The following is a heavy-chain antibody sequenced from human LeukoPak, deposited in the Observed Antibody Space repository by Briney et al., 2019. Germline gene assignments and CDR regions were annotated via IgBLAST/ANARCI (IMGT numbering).Heavy chain of an antibody. CDR1: GFTFSSYA. D-gene: IGHD6-13*01. CDR2: ISGSGGST. CDR3: AKDPMYSSSWYGRGWFDP. Sequence: GGSLRLSCAASGFTFSSYAMSWVRQAPGKGLEWVSAISGSGGSTYYADSVKGRFTISRDNSKNTLYLQMNSLRAEDTAVYYCAKDPMYSSSWYGRGWFDPWGQGTLVTVSS. V-gene: IGHV3-23*01. J-gene: IGHJ5*02.